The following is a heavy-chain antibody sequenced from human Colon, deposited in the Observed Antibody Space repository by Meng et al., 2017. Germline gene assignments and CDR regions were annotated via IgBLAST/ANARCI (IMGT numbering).Heavy chain of an antibody. D-gene: IGHD4-17*01. V-gene: IGHV4-34*01. J-gene: IGHJ5*02. Sequence: QVPPQQWGAGLLKPSETLSLSFAVYGGSFSGYYWSWIRQPPGKGLEWIGEINHSGSTNYNPSLKSRVTISVDTSKNQFSLKLSSVTAADTAVYYCARVNGDFDEAWFDPWGQGTLVTVSS. CDR2: INHSGST. CDR3: ARVNGDFDEAWFDP. CDR1: GGSFSGYY.